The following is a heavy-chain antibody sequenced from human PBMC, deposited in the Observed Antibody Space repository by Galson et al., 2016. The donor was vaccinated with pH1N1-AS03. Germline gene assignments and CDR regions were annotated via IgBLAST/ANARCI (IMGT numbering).Heavy chain of an antibody. CDR1: GFTFSSYN. CDR3: ARELESSTSPPFDF. CDR2: ISSANSYI. J-gene: IGHJ4*02. Sequence: CAASGFTFSSYNMHWVRQAPGKGLEWVSSISSANSYIYYADSLKGRFTISRDNAKKSLYLEMNSLRAEDTAVYYCARELESSTSPPFDFWGQGTLVTVSS. D-gene: IGHD1-1*01. V-gene: IGHV3-21*01.